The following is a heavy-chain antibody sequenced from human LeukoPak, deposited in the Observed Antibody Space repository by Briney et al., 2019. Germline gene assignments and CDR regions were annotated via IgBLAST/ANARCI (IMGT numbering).Heavy chain of an antibody. CDR2: VSFGGDT. J-gene: IGHJ4*02. CDR3: ARVRGRDGYFDY. Sequence: PSETLSLTCTVSGASISSSRSYGAWIRQPPGKGLEWIASVSFGGDTYYNPSLKSRVSISVDTSKNMFSLRLTSVTAADTAVYYCARVRGRDGYFDYWGQGILVIVSA. CDR1: GASISSSRSY. V-gene: IGHV4-39*07. D-gene: IGHD2-2*03.